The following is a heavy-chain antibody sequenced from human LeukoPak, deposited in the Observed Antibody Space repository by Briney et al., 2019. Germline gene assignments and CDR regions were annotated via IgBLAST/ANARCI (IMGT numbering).Heavy chain of an antibody. D-gene: IGHD6-13*01. Sequence: GGSLRLSCAASGFTFSSYSMNWVRQAPGKGLEWVSSISSSSSYIYYADSVKGRFTISRDNAKNSLYLQMNSLRAEDTAVYYCARGDDSSSWYGGFLDYWGQGTLVTVSS. CDR3: ARGDDSSSWYGGFLDY. V-gene: IGHV3-21*01. CDR2: ISSSSSYI. CDR1: GFTFSSYS. J-gene: IGHJ4*02.